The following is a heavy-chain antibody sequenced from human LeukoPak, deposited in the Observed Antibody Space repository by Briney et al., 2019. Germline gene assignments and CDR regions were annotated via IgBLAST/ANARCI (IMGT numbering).Heavy chain of an antibody. D-gene: IGHD1-26*01. CDR2: ISGSGGST. CDR1: GFTFSSYA. Sequence: PGGSLRLSCAASGFTFSSYAMSWVRQAPGKGLEWVSAISGSGGSTYYADSVKGRFTISRDNSKNTLYLQMNSLRAEGTAVYYCAKSGSFGHYFDYWGQGTLVTVSS. V-gene: IGHV3-23*01. CDR3: AKSGSFGHYFDY. J-gene: IGHJ4*02.